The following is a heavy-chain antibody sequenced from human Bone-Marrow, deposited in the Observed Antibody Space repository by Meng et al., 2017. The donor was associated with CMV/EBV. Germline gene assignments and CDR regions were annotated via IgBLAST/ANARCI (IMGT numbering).Heavy chain of an antibody. CDR3: AKQAYCGGDCPDY. J-gene: IGHJ4*02. D-gene: IGHD2-21*01. CDR2: INSEGTSR. CDR1: GFTFSNYW. V-gene: IGHV3-74*01. Sequence: GESLKISCAASGFTFSNYWMHWVRQAPGKGLVWVSRINSEGTSRSYAGSVKGRLTTSRDNSKNTLYLQMNSLRAEDTAVYYCAKQAYCGGDCPDYWGQGTLVTVSS.